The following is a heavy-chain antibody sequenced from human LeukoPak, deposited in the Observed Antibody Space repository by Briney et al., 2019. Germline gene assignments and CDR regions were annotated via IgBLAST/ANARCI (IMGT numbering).Heavy chain of an antibody. Sequence: GGSLRLSCAASGFTLSTYSMTWVRQAPGKGLEWLSYITGSSNTIYYADSVKGRFTISRDNSKNTLYLQMNSLRAEDTAVYYCARDLHYYDSSGYYDYGMDVWGQGTTVTVSS. V-gene: IGHV3-48*01. D-gene: IGHD3-22*01. J-gene: IGHJ6*02. CDR1: GFTLSTYS. CDR3: ARDLHYYDSSGYYDYGMDV. CDR2: ITGSSNTI.